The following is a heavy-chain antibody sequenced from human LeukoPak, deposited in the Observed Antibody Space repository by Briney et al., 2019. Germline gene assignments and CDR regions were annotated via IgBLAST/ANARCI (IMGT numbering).Heavy chain of an antibody. CDR3: ARDNCSGGSCYSPFDY. J-gene: IGHJ4*02. V-gene: IGHV3-7*01. CDR2: IKQDGSEK. D-gene: IGHD2-15*01. CDR1: GFTFSSYW. Sequence: GGSLRLSCAASGFTFSSYWMSWVRQAPGKGLEWVANIKQDGSEKYYVDSVKGRFTISRDNAKNSLYLQMNSLRAEDTAVYYCARDNCSGGSCYSPFDYWGQGTLVTGSS.